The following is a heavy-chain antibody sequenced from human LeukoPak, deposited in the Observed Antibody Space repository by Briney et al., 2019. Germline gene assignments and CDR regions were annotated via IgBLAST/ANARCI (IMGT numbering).Heavy chain of an antibody. CDR3: ARDVRGGDYYDSSGYFDY. J-gene: IGHJ4*02. CDR1: GGSFSGYY. CDR2: INHSGST. Sequence: SETLSLTCAVYGGSFSGYYWSWIRQPPGKGLEWIGEINHSGSTYYNPSLKSRVTISVDTSKNQFSLKLSSVTAADTAVYYCARDVRGGDYYDSSGYFDYWGQGTLVTVSS. V-gene: IGHV4-34*01. D-gene: IGHD3-22*01.